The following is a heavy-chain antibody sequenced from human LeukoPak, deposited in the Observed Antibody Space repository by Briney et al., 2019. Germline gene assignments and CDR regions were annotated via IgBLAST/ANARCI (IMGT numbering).Heavy chain of an antibody. CDR1: GGSISSYY. J-gene: IGHJ4*02. Sequence: SETLSLTCTVSGGSISSYYWSWIRQPAGKGLEWIGRIYTSGSTNYNPSLKSRVTMSVDTSKNQFSLKLSSVTAADTAVYYCARDEYSSSGNYYFDYWGQGTPVTVSS. D-gene: IGHD6-6*01. CDR3: ARDEYSSSGNYYFDY. V-gene: IGHV4-4*07. CDR2: IYTSGST.